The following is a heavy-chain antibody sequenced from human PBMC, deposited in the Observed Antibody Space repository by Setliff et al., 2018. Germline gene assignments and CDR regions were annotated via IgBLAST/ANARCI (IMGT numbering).Heavy chain of an antibody. Sequence: LSLTCRVSGYSIRSGYNWGWIRQPPGKGLEWIGSIYYSGSTFYSPSLKSRVTMSVDTSKNQLSLEVTSVTAADTAVYYCARYQAATMLNYWGQGTLVTVSS. CDR2: IYYSGST. D-gene: IGHD5-12*01. J-gene: IGHJ4*02. CDR1: GYSIRSGYN. CDR3: ARYQAATMLNY. V-gene: IGHV4-38-2*01.